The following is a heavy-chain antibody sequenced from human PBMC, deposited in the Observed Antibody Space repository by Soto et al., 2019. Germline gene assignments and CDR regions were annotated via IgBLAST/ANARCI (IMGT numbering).Heavy chain of an antibody. D-gene: IGHD6-19*01. J-gene: IGHJ4*02. CDR3: ARLVAVALFNYFDF. CDR2: ISAYNGNT. CDR1: SFTLNSYG. Sequence: QLVQSGAEVKKPGASVKVSCKVSSFTLNSYGISWVRQAPGQGLEWMGWISAYNGNTNYAQKFQGRVTMTTDTSTSTAYMELRSLRSDDTAVYYCARLVAVALFNYFDFWAQGTLVTVTS. V-gene: IGHV1-18*01.